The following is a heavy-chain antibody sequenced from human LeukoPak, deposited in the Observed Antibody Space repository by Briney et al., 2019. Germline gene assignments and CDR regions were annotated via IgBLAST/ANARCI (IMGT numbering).Heavy chain of an antibody. CDR3: ARKRGWSVVSFNWFDP. CDR1: GGSFSGYY. CDR2: INHSGST. V-gene: IGHV4-34*01. J-gene: IGHJ5*02. Sequence: SETLSLTCAVYGGSFSGYYWSRIRQPPGKVLERIGEINHSGSTNYNPSLKSRVTISVDTSKNQFSLKLSSVTAADTAVYYCARKRGWSVVSFNWFDPWGQGTLVTVSS. D-gene: IGHD2-15*01.